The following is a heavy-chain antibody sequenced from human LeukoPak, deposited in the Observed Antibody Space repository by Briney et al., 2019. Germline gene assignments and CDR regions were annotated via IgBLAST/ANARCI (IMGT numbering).Heavy chain of an antibody. Sequence: PGGSLRLSCAASGFTFSSYGMHWFRQAPGKGLEWVAFIRYDGSNKYYADSVKGRFTISRDNSKNTLYLQMNSLRAEDTAVYYCAKGELRFLEWLCDYWGQGTLVTVSS. V-gene: IGHV3-30*02. CDR3: AKGELRFLEWLCDY. CDR2: IRYDGSNK. CDR1: GFTFSSYG. J-gene: IGHJ4*02. D-gene: IGHD3-3*01.